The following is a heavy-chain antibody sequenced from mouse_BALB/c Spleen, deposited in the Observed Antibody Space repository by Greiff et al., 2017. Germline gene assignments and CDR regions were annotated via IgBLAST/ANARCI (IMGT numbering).Heavy chain of an antibody. J-gene: IGHJ1*01. CDR3: ARWKEDYGYSHWYFDV. Sequence: EVQLQESGPSLVKPSQTLSLTCSVTGDSITSGYWNWIRKFPGNKLEYMGYISYSGSTYYNPSLKSRISITRDTSKNQYYLQLNSVTTEDTATYYCARWKEDYGYSHWYFDVWGAGTTVTVSS. V-gene: IGHV3-8*02. D-gene: IGHD1-2*01. CDR1: GDSITSGY. CDR2: ISYSGST.